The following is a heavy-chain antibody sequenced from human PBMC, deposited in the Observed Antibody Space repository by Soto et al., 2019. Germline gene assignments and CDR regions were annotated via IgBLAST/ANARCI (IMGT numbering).Heavy chain of an antibody. CDR2: ISSSSSPI. CDR3: ARFGLNYCDTTGYYQPFDY. Sequence: PCRSLRLPWVASGFTFSTSGVNWIRQSQSKRLDWVSYISSSSSPIFYADSVEGRFTISRDNARNSLYLQLNSLRDEDTAVYYCARFGLNYCDTTGYYQPFDYWGEGTLVTVSS. CDR1: GFTFSTSG. J-gene: IGHJ4*02. V-gene: IGHV3-48*02. D-gene: IGHD3-22*01.